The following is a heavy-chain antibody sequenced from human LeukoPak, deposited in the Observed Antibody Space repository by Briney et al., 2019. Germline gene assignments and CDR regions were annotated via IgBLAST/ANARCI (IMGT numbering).Heavy chain of an antibody. Sequence: GGSLRLSCAASGFTFTTYAMHWVRQAPGKGLEWVAVISYDGSNKYYADSVKGRFTISRDNSKNTLYLQMNSLRAEDTAVYYCARGAGILTVGGLLFDYWGQGTLVTVSS. D-gene: IGHD3-9*01. CDR2: ISYDGSNK. V-gene: IGHV3-30*04. CDR3: ARGAGILTVGGLLFDY. CDR1: GFTFTTYA. J-gene: IGHJ4*02.